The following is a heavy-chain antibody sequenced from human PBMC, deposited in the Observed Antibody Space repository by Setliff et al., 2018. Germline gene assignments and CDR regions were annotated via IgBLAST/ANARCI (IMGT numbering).Heavy chain of an antibody. CDR2: IYSSGST. V-gene: IGHV4-30-4*08. Sequence: RASETLSLTCTVSGDSISSGDYYWSWIRQPPGKGLEWIGYIYSSGSTYYNPSLKSRVSISVDTSKNQFSLKLSSVTAADTAVYYCAREQWLDPPGYYYMDVWAKGTTVTVSS. D-gene: IGHD6-19*01. CDR3: AREQWLDPPGYYYMDV. CDR1: GDSISSGDYY. J-gene: IGHJ6*03.